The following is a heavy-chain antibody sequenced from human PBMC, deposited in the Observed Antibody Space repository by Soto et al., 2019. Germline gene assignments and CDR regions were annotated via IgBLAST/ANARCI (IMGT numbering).Heavy chain of an antibody. D-gene: IGHD2-2*01. CDR2: INSDGSST. CDR1: GFTLSSYW. CDR3: ARGPPAAIGPDY. Sequence: EVQLVESGGGLVQPGGSLRLSCAASGFTLSSYWMHWVRQAPGKGLVWVSRINSDGSSTSYADSVKGRFTISRDNAKNTLYLQMNSLRAEDTAVYYCARGPPAAIGPDYWDQGTLVTVSS. J-gene: IGHJ4*02. V-gene: IGHV3-74*01.